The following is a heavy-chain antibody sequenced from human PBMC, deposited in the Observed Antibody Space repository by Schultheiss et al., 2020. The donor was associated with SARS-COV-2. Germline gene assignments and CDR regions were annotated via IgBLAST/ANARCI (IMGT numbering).Heavy chain of an antibody. CDR2: ISSSGSTI. CDR1: GFTFSSYA. CDR3: AKGDDSSSWYDYYYYGMDV. D-gene: IGHD6-13*01. Sequence: GGSLRLSCAASGFTFSSYAMHWVRQATGKGLEWVSYISSSGSTIYYADSVKGRFTISRDNSKNTLYLQMNSLRAEDTAVYYCAKGDDSSSWYDYYYYGMDVWGQGTTVTVSS. V-gene: IGHV3-48*01. J-gene: IGHJ6*02.